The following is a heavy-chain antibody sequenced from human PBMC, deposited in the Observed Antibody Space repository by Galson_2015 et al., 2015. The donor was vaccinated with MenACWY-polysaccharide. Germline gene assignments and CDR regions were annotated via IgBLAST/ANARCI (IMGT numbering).Heavy chain of an antibody. CDR1: GASISNYY. CDR3: ARVMGGQWPRYSMDV. J-gene: IGHJ6*02. Sequence: SETLSLTCTVSGASISNYYWTWIRQPARKGLEWIGRVYASGSTNSNPSLKSRLTMSVDTSKNQFSLGLSSVTAADTAIYYCARVMGGQWPRYSMDVWGQVTTVAVSS. CDR2: VYASGST. V-gene: IGHV4-4*07. D-gene: IGHD6-19*01.